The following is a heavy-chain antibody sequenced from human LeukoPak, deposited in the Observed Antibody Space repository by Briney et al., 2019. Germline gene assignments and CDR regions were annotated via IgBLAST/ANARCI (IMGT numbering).Heavy chain of an antibody. CDR2: IYYSGST. D-gene: IGHD4-11*01. J-gene: IGHJ4*02. CDR3: AGRFGSNFGYFDY. V-gene: IGHV4-59*01. CDR1: GGSISSYY. Sequence: SETLSLTCTVSGGSISSYYWSWLRQPPGKGLEWIGYIYYSGSTNYNPSLKSRVTISVDTSKNQFSLKLSSVTAADTAVYYCAGRFGSNFGYFDYWGQGTLVTVSS.